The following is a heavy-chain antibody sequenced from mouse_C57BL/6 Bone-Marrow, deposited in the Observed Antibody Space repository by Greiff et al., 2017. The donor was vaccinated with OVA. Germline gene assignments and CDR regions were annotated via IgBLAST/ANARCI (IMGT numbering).Heavy chain of an antibody. CDR1: GYSITSGYY. CDR3: ARGGGYYPFAY. D-gene: IGHD2-3*01. J-gene: IGHJ3*01. CDR2: ISYDGSN. Sequence: EVKLMESGPGLVKPSQSLSLTCSVTGYSITSGYYWHWIRQFPGNKLEWMGYISYDGSNNYNPSLKNRISITRDTSKNQFFLKLNSVTTEDTATYYCARGGGYYPFAYWGQGTLVTVSA. V-gene: IGHV3-6*01.